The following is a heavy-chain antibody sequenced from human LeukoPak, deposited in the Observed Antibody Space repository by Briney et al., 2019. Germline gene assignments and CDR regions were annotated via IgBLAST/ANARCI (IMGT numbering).Heavy chain of an antibody. Sequence: GRSLRLSCAASGFTFSSYVMHWLRQAPGKGLEWVAIISYDGSNEYYADSVKGRFPISRDNAKNSLYLQMNSLRAEDTAVYYCARLSSGYNAFDIWGQGTMVTVSS. CDR1: GFTFSSYV. V-gene: IGHV3-30*04. J-gene: IGHJ3*02. D-gene: IGHD3-22*01. CDR3: ARLSSGYNAFDI. CDR2: ISYDGSNE.